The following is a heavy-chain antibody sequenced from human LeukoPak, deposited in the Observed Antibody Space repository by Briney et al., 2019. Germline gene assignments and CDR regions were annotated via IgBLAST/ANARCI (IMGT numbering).Heavy chain of an antibody. J-gene: IGHJ4*02. D-gene: IGHD3-22*01. V-gene: IGHV1-18*01. CDR3: ARMRYDSSGYFDFDY. CDR2: ISAYNGNT. CDR1: GYTFTSYG. Sequence: ASVKVSCKASGYTFTSYGTSWVRHAPGQGHEWMGWISAYNGNTNYAQKLQGRVTMTTDTSTSTAYMELRSLRSDDTAVYYCARMRYDSSGYFDFDYWGQGTLVTVSS.